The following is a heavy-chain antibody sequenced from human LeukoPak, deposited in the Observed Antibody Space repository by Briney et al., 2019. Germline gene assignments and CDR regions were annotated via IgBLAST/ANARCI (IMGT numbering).Heavy chain of an antibody. CDR3: ARSLATSYYYMDV. V-gene: IGHV3-30*04. Sequence: PGGSLRLSCAAPGFTFSNYAMHWVRQAPGKGLEWVAVISYDGGNKFYADSVKGRFTISRDNSKNTLHLQMNSLRAEDTAVYYCARSLATSYYYMDVWGKGTTVTVSS. J-gene: IGHJ6*03. D-gene: IGHD5-12*01. CDR1: GFTFSNYA. CDR2: ISYDGGNK.